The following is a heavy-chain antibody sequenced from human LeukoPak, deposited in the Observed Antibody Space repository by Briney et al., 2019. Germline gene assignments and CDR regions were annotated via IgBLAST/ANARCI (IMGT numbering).Heavy chain of an antibody. Sequence: GSLRLSCAASGFTFSSSAMSWVRQPPGKGLEWIGEINHSRSTNYNPSLKSRVTISVDTSKNQFSLKLSSVTAADTAVYYCARGRGYSSSWYPLRNWGQGTLVTVSS. CDR1: GFTFSSSA. J-gene: IGHJ4*02. D-gene: IGHD6-13*01. CDR2: INHSRST. CDR3: ARGRGYSSSWYPLRN. V-gene: IGHV4-34*01.